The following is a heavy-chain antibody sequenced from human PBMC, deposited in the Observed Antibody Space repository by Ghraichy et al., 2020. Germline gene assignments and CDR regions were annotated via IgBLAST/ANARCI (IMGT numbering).Heavy chain of an antibody. V-gene: IGHV3-23*01. CDR2: ISGSGGST. J-gene: IGHJ6*01. CDR1: GFTFSSYA. CDR3: AKEGDCSGGSCYSSRYYGMDV. Sequence: GSLRLSCAASGFTFSSYAMSWVRQAPGKGLEWVSAISGSGGSTYYADSVKGRFTISRDNSKNTLYLQMNSLRAEDTAVYYCAKEGDCSGGSCYSSRYYGMDVWGQGTTVTVSS. D-gene: IGHD2-15*01.